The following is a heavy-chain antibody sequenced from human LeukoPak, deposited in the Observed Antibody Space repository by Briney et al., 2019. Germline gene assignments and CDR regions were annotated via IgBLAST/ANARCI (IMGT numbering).Heavy chain of an antibody. CDR1: GYTFTGYY. Sequence: GASVEVSCKASGYTFTGYYMHWVRQAPGQGLEWMGWINPNSGGTNYAQKFQGRVTMTRDTSISTAYMELSRLRSDDTAVYYCARDYITMIPQSYYYYYMDVWGKGTTVTVSS. D-gene: IGHD3-22*01. CDR2: INPNSGGT. J-gene: IGHJ6*03. CDR3: ARDYITMIPQSYYYYYMDV. V-gene: IGHV1-2*02.